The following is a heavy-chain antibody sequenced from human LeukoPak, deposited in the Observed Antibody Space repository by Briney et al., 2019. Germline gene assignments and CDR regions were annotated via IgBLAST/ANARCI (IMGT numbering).Heavy chain of an antibody. CDR2: IWYDGSNK. J-gene: IGHJ4*03. Sequence: GGSLRLSCAASGFTFSGYGMHWVRQAPGKGLEWVAVIWYDGSNKYYADSVKGRFTISRDNSKNTLYPQMNSLRADDTAVNYCATENSGSYYGYFDSWGQGTLVTVSS. V-gene: IGHV3-33*01. CDR1: GFTFSGYG. CDR3: ATENSGSYYGYFDS. D-gene: IGHD1-26*01.